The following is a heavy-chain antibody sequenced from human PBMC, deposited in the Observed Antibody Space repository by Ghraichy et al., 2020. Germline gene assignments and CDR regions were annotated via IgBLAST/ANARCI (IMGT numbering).Heavy chain of an antibody. Sequence: SVKVSCKASGGTFSSYAISWVRQAPGQGLEWMGGIIPIFGTANYAQKFQGRVTITADESTSTAYMELSSLRSEDTAVYYCARAQYYYDSSGYYPYFDYWGQGTLVTVSS. J-gene: IGHJ4*02. CDR1: GGTFSSYA. CDR3: ARAQYYYDSSGYYPYFDY. CDR2: IIPIFGTA. D-gene: IGHD3-22*01. V-gene: IGHV1-69*13.